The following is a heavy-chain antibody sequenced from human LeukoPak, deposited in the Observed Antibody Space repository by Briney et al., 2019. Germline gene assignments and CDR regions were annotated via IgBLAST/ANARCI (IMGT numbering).Heavy chain of an antibody. CDR3: ARWCRDSSSWHNWFDP. CDR1: GYSFTSYW. D-gene: IGHD6-13*01. CDR2: IYPGDSDT. V-gene: IGHV5-51*01. J-gene: IGHJ5*02. Sequence: GESLKISCKGSGYSFTSYWIGWVRQMPGKGLEWMGIIYPGDSDTRYSPSFQGQVTISADKSISTAYLQWSSLKASDTAMYYCARWCRDSSSWHNWFDPWGQGTLVTVSS.